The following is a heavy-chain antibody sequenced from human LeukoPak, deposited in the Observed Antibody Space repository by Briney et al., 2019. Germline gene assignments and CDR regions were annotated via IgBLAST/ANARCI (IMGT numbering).Heavy chain of an antibody. CDR1: GGSFSGYY. Sequence: KPSETLSLTCAVYGGSFSGYYWSWIRQPPGKGLEWIGEINHSGSTNYNPSLKSRVTISVDTSKNQFSLKLSSVTAADTAVYYCARVGNDFDYWGQGTLVTVSS. J-gene: IGHJ4*02. D-gene: IGHD7-27*01. CDR3: ARVGNDFDY. CDR2: INHSGST. V-gene: IGHV4-34*09.